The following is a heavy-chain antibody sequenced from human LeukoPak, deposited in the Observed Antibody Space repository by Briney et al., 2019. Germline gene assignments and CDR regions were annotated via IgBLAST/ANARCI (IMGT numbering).Heavy chain of an antibody. J-gene: IGHJ4*02. CDR2: IWYDGSNK. CDR1: GFTLSNYG. CDR3: AKDRAPYNWNDLGH. D-gene: IGHD1-20*01. Sequence: PGGSLRLSCAASGFTLSNYGMHWVRQAPGKGLEWVACIWYDGSNKYYADSVTGRFTISRDTSMNALYLQMNSLRVEDTAVYYCAKDRAPYNWNDLGHWGQGTLVTVSS. V-gene: IGHV3-30*02.